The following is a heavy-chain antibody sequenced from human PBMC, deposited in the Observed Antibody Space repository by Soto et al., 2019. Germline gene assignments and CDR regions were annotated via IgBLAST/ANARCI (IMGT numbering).Heavy chain of an antibody. J-gene: IGHJ6*02. Sequence: QVQLVQSGAEVKKPGSSVKVSCKASGGTFSSYAISWVRQAPGQGLEWMGGIIPIFGTANYAQKFQGRVTITAAESTSTAYMELSSLRSEDTAVYYCARVLRFLEWSTFNGMDVWGQGTTVTVSS. CDR1: GGTFSSYA. CDR2: IIPIFGTA. D-gene: IGHD3-3*01. CDR3: ARVLRFLEWSTFNGMDV. V-gene: IGHV1-69*12.